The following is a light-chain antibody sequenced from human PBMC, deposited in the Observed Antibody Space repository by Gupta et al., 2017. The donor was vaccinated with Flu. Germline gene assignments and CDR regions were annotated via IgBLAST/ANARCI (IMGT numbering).Light chain of an antibody. CDR3: QQDYSTPFT. V-gene: IGKV4-1*01. CDR2: WAS. J-gene: IGKJ3*01. CDR1: QSVLFSSNNKDY. Sequence: DIVMTQSPDSLGVSLGERATINCKSSQSVLFSSNNKDYLAWYQQKPGQPPKLLLYWASTRESGVPDRFSGSGSGTDFTLTITNLQAEDLAVYYCQQDYSTPFTFGHGTKVDVK.